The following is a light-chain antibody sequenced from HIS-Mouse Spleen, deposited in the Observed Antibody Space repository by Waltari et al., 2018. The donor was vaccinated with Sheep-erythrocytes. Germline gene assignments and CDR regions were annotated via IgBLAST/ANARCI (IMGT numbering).Light chain of an antibody. J-gene: IGLJ3*02. V-gene: IGLV2-14*02. CDR1: SSDVGSYNL. CDR2: EGS. Sequence: QSALTLPASVSGSPGQSITISCTGTSSDVGSYNLVSWYQQHPGKAPKLMIYEGSKRPSGVSNRFSGSKSGNTASLTISGLQAEDEADYYCSSYTSSSTLPVFGGGTKLTVL. CDR3: SSYTSSSTLPV.